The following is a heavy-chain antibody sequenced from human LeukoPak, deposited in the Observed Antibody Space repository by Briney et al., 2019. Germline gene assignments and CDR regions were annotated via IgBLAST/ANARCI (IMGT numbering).Heavy chain of an antibody. CDR1: GGSISSSSYY. Sequence: KSSETLSLTCTVSGGSISSSSYYWGWIRQPPGKGLEWIGSIYYSGSTYYNPSLKSRVTISVDTSKNQFSLKLSSVTAADTAVYYCARDRWGSGLYDYWGQGTLVTVSS. D-gene: IGHD3-10*01. CDR3: ARDRWGSGLYDY. CDR2: IYYSGST. V-gene: IGHV4-39*07. J-gene: IGHJ4*02.